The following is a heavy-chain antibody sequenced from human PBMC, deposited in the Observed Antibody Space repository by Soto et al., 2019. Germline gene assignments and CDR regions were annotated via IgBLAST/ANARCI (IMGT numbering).Heavy chain of an antibody. Sequence: ASVKVSCKASGGTFSSYAISWVRQAPGQGLEWMGGIIPIFGTANYAQKFQGRVTITADESTSTAYMELSSLRSEDTAVYYCARADEDDSSGYYYPFDYWGQGTLVTVSS. D-gene: IGHD3-22*01. CDR2: IIPIFGTA. V-gene: IGHV1-69*13. J-gene: IGHJ4*02. CDR3: ARADEDDSSGYYYPFDY. CDR1: GGTFSSYA.